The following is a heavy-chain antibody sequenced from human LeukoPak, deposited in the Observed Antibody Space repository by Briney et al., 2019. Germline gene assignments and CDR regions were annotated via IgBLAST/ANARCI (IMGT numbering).Heavy chain of an antibody. CDR2: AYYSGTT. Sequence: PSETLSLTCAVYGGSFSGYYWSWIRQPPGKGLEWIGYAYYSGTTSYNPSLKGRVSISVDTSKKQFSLNLSSVTAADTAVYYCARGAWDTAEREPFDYWGQGTLVTVSS. J-gene: IGHJ4*02. CDR3: ARGAWDTAEREPFDY. V-gene: IGHV4-59*01. CDR1: GGSFSGYY. D-gene: IGHD5-18*01.